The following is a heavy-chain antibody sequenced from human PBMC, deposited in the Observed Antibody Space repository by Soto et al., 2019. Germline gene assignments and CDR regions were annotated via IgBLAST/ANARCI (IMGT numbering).Heavy chain of an antibody. Sequence: EVQLLESGGGLVQPGGSLRLSCAASGFTFSSYAMSWVRQAPGKGLEWVSGISGSGGSTYYADSVTGRSTISRDNSKNTLYLKMKTLKAEDTAVYYCAILLWGATLLSRGFSRVDSWGQGTLVTVSS. CDR2: ISGSGGST. V-gene: IGHV3-23*01. CDR1: GFTFSSYA. D-gene: IGHD6-13*01. CDR3: AILLWGATLLSRGFSRVDS. J-gene: IGHJ4*02.